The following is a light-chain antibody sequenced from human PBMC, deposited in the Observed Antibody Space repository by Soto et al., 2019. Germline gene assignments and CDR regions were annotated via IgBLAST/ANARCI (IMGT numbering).Light chain of an antibody. V-gene: IGKV3-15*01. CDR2: GDS. CDR3: QKRSNWTLT. Sequence: LMTQSPATLSLSPGDSATLSCRASQSVSNNLAWYQQRTGQAPRILIYGDSTRATGIPDRLSGSGSGTELNLTISRLQSEDFAVYDRQKRSNWTLTCGGGTKVDIK. J-gene: IGKJ4*01. CDR1: QSVSNN.